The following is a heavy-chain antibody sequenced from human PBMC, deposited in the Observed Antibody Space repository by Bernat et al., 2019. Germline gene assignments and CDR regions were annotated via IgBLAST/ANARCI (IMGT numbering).Heavy chain of an antibody. Sequence: QVQLVESGGGVVQPGRSLRLSCAASGFTFSSYAMHWVRQAPGKGLEWVAVISYDGSNKYYADSVKGRFTISRDNSKNTLYLQMNSLRAEDTAVYYCARSQSIAVAGSRKKSYAFDIWGQGTMVTVSS. D-gene: IGHD6-19*01. CDR3: ARSQSIAVAGSRKKSYAFDI. CDR1: GFTFSSYA. CDR2: ISYDGSNK. V-gene: IGHV3-30-3*01. J-gene: IGHJ3*02.